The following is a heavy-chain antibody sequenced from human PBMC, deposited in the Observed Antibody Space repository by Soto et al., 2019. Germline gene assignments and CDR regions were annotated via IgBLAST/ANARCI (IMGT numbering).Heavy chain of an antibody. CDR1: GGTFSSYA. V-gene: IGHV1-69*13. CDR3: ARGLAGATTQDY. CDR2: IIPIFGTA. Sequence: SVKVSFTASGGTFSSYAISWVRQAPGQGLEWMGGIIPIFGTANYAQKFQGRVTITADESTSTAYMELSSLRSEDTAVYYCARGLAGATTQDYWGQGTLVTVSS. D-gene: IGHD1-26*01. J-gene: IGHJ4*02.